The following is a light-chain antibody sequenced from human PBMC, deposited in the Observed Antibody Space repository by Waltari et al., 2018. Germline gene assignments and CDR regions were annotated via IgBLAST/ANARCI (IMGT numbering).Light chain of an antibody. V-gene: IGKV3D-11*01. Sequence: IVLTQSPATLSFSPGERATLSCRASQDISSFLPWYQQKPGQASRLLIYDASVGATGVPARFSGSEPARDFTLTISSLEPEDSAVYYCQQRSSSITFGGGTKVEIK. J-gene: IGKJ4*01. CDR2: DAS. CDR3: QQRSSSIT. CDR1: QDISSF.